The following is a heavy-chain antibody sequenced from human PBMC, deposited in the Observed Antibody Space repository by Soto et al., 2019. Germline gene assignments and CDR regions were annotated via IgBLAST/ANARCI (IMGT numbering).Heavy chain of an antibody. J-gene: IGHJ6*04. CDR1: GFTFSSYW. D-gene: IGHD6-6*01. CDR3: AREIAARL. V-gene: IGHV3-7*01. CDR2: IKQDGSEE. Sequence: EVQLVESGGGLVQPGGSLRLSCAASGFTFSSYWMSWLRQAPGKGLEWVANIKQDGSEENYVDSVKGRFTISRDNAKNALYLQMNSLRVEDTAVYYCAREIAARLWGKGTTVTVSP.